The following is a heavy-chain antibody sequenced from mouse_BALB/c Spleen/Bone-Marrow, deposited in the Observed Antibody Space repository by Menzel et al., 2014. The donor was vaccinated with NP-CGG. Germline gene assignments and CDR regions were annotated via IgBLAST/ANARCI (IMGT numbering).Heavy chain of an antibody. CDR2: ISSGGSYT. V-gene: IGHV5-9-3*01. CDR3: ARSGVCGYYF. Sequence: EVKLVESGGGLVKPGGSLELSCAASGFTFSSYAMSWVRQTPEKSLEWVATISSGGSYTYYPDSVKGRFTISRDNAKNTLYLQMSSLRSEDTAMYYCARSGVCGYYFGGQGTTLTVSS. D-gene: IGHD2-3*01. CDR1: GFTFSSYA. J-gene: IGHJ2*01.